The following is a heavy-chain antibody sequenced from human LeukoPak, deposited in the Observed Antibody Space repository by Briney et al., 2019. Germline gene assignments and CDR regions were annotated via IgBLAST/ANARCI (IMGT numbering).Heavy chain of an antibody. J-gene: IGHJ4*02. V-gene: IGHV1-69*04. Sequence: ASVKVSCKASGYTFTSYGISWVRQAPGQGLEWMGRIIPIFGIANYAQKFQGRVTITADKSTSTAYMELSSLRSEDTAVYYCATYYYDSSGYYRAGYYFDYWGQGTLVTVSS. CDR2: IIPIFGIA. D-gene: IGHD3-22*01. CDR3: ATYYYDSSGYYRAGYYFDY. CDR1: GYTFTSYG.